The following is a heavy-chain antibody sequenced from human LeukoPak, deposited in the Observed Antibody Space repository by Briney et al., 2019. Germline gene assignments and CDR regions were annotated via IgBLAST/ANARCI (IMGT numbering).Heavy chain of an antibody. J-gene: IGHJ6*02. Sequence: GGSLRLSCAASGFTFSSYGMHWVRQAPGKGLEWVAVISYDGSNKYYADSVKGRFTISRDNSKNTLYLQMNSLRAEDTAVYYCAKDAGMDVWGQGTTVTVSS. CDR2: ISYDGSNK. CDR1: GFTFSSYG. V-gene: IGHV3-30*18. CDR3: AKDAGMDV.